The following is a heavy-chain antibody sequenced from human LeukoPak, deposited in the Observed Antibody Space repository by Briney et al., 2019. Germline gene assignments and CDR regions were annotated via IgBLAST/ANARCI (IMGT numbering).Heavy chain of an antibody. CDR1: GFTFSSYG. CDR3: ATGDYGDYAFDY. D-gene: IGHD4-17*01. CDR2: IRYDGSNK. Sequence: GGSLRLSCAASGFTFSSYGMHWVRQAPGKGLEWVAFIRYDGSNKYYADSVKGRFTISRDNSKNTLYLQMSSLRSEDTAVYYCATGDYGDYAFDYWGQGTLVTVSS. J-gene: IGHJ4*02. V-gene: IGHV3-30*02.